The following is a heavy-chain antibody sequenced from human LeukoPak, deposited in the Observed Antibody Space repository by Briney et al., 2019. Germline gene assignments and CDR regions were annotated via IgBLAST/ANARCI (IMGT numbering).Heavy chain of an antibody. J-gene: IGHJ4*02. CDR1: GYTLTELS. Sequence: ASVKVSCKVSGYTLTELSMHWVRQAPGKGLEWMGGFDPEDGETIYAQKFQGRVTMTEDTSTDTAYMELSGLRSEDTAVYYCATLGYSGYGGYFDYWGQGTLVTVSS. V-gene: IGHV1-24*01. D-gene: IGHD5-12*01. CDR3: ATLGYSGYGGYFDY. CDR2: FDPEDGET.